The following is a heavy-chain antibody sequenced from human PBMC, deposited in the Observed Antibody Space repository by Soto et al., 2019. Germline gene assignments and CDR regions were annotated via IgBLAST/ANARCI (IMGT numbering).Heavy chain of an antibody. CDR2: IYYSGST. Sequence: SETLSLTCTVSGGSISSSSYYWGWIRQPPGKGLEWIGSIYYSGSTYYNPSLKSRVTISVDTSKNQFSLKLSSVTAADTAVYYCARHAQKRQWLVHLDYYFYYMDDWGKGTTVTGSS. J-gene: IGHJ6*03. V-gene: IGHV4-39*01. D-gene: IGHD6-19*01. CDR3: ARHAQKRQWLVHLDYYFYYMDD. CDR1: GGSISSSSYY.